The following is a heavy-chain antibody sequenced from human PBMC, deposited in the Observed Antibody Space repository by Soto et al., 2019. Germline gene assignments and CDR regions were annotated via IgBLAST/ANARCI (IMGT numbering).Heavy chain of an antibody. V-gene: IGHV1-69*01. CDR3: ARVPSIAAACGYYFDY. J-gene: IGHJ4*02. CDR1: GGTFSSYA. D-gene: IGHD6-13*01. Sequence: QVQLVQSGAEVKKPGSSVKVSCTASGGTFSSYAISWVRQAPGQGLEWMGGIIPIFGTANYAQKFQGRVTITADESTSTAYMELSSLRSEDTAVYYCARVPSIAAACGYYFDYWGQGTLVTVSS. CDR2: IIPIFGTA.